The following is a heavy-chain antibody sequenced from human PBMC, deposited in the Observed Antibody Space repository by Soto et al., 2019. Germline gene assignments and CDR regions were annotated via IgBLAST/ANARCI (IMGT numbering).Heavy chain of an antibody. CDR3: ARDDLYGYFFDI. CDR2: IYQSGST. J-gene: IGHJ3*02. D-gene: IGHD5-18*01. CDR1: GGSISSGGYS. V-gene: IGHV4-30-2*01. Sequence: SETLSLTCAVSGGSISSGGYSWNWIRQPPGKGLEWIGYIYQSGSTSYNPSLKNRVTISVDRSKNQFSMKLSSVTAADTAVYYCARDDLYGYFFDIWGQGTMVTVSS.